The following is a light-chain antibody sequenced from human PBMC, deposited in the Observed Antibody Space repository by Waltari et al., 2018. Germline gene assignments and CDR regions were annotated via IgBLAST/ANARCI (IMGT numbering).Light chain of an antibody. Sequence: ETVMTQSPATLSVSPGEGATLSCRASQRVSSNLAWYQQKPGQAPRLLIYGASTRAPGIPARFSGSGSGTEFTLTISSLQSEDFAVYFCQQYHDWPPYTFGQGTKLEIK. CDR3: QQYHDWPPYT. CDR1: QRVSSN. J-gene: IGKJ2*01. V-gene: IGKV3-15*01. CDR2: GAS.